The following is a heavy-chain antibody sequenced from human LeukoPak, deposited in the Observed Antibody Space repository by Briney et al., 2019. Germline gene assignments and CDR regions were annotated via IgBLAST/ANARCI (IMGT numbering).Heavy chain of an antibody. V-gene: IGHV4-39*01. CDR1: GGSISSSSDN. CDR3: ARQGKATVVKYMDD. D-gene: IGHD4-23*01. CDR2: IYYTGIT. J-gene: IGHJ6*03. Sequence: ASETLSLTCTVSGGSISSSSDNWGWIRQPPRKGLEGIGSIYYTGITYYNPSLMRRVTMSVDTSKNQFTLRLSSVTAADTAKYYCARQGKATVVKYMDDWGKGTTVTVSS.